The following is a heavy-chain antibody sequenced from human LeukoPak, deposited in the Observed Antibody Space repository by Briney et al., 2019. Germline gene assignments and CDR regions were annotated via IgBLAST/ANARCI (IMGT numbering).Heavy chain of an antibody. J-gene: IGHJ4*02. CDR3: ARGVGGVDYDLWSDHQHYFDY. V-gene: IGHV1-3*03. Sequence: GASVKVSCKASGYTFTTYAMHWVRQAPGQRLEWMGRINTGNGNTKYSQEFQGRVTITRDTSASTAYMELSSLRSEDMAVYYCARGVGGVDYDLWSDHQHYFDYWGQGTLVTVSS. CDR1: GYTFTTYA. D-gene: IGHD3-3*01. CDR2: INTGNGNT.